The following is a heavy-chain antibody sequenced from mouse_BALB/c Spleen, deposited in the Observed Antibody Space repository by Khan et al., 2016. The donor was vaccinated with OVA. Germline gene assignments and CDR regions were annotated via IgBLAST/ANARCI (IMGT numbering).Heavy chain of an antibody. CDR1: GYTFTSNT. V-gene: IGHV1-4*01. D-gene: IGHD2-14*01. CDR3: AKRTTAYTRKS. J-gene: IGHJ4*01. CDR2: INPRSGYT. Sequence: QVQLKESGAELARPGASVRMSCKASGYTFTSNTIHWMKQRPGQGLEWIGYINPRSGYTNYNQNFKDKATLTADKSSSKAYMQLSSLTSEDSAVYYSAKRTTAYTRKSWGQGTTVTVSS.